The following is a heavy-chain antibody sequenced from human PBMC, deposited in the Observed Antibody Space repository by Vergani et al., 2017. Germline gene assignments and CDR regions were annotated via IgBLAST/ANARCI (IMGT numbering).Heavy chain of an antibody. D-gene: IGHD6-13*01. CDR1: GYTFTDYY. V-gene: IGHV1-45*02. CDR3: ASAADAFPAY. Sequence: QVQLVQSGAELKKPGASVKVSCEASGYTFTDYYMHWVRQAPGQALEWMGWITPFNGNTNYAQKFQDRVTITRDRSMSTAYMELSSLRSEDTAMYYCASAADAFPAYWGQGTLVTVSS. CDR2: ITPFNGNT. J-gene: IGHJ4*02.